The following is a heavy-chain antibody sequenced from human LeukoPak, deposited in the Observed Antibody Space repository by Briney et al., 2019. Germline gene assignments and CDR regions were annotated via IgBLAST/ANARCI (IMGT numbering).Heavy chain of an antibody. V-gene: IGHV3-21*01. CDR2: ISSSSSYM. CDR1: GFTFSTYS. D-gene: IGHD1-1*01. Sequence: PGGSLRLSCAASGFTFSTYSMNWVRQAPGKGLEWVSSISSSSSYMFYADSAKGRFTISRDNAKNSLYLQVNSLRAEDTAVYYWVRVVPGTGSLDFWGQGALVTVSS. J-gene: IGHJ4*02. CDR3: VRVVPGTGSLDF.